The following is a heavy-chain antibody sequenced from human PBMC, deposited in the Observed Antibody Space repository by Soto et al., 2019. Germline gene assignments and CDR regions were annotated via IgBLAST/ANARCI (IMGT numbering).Heavy chain of an antibody. J-gene: IGHJ6*02. CDR3: ARQGGIAVAGSDYYYYYGMGV. D-gene: IGHD6-19*01. CDR2: IYYSGST. CDR1: GGSISSSSYY. Sequence: PSETLSLTCTVSGGSISSSSYYWGWIRQPPGKGLEWIGGIYYSGSTYYNPSLKSRVTISVDTSKNQFSLKLSSVTAADTAVYYCARQGGIAVAGSDYYYYYGMGVWGQGTTVTVSS. V-gene: IGHV4-39*01.